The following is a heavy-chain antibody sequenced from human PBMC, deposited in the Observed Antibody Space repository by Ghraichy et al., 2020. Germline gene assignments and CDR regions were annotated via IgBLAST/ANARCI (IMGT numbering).Heavy chain of an antibody. J-gene: IGHJ6*02. CDR2: IKQDGSEK. CDR3: ARDPLYDFWSGYARYSYYGMDV. V-gene: IGHV3-7*03. CDR1: GFTFSSYW. D-gene: IGHD3-3*01. Sequence: SCAASGFTFSSYWMSWVRQAPGKGLEWVANIKQDGSEKYYVDSVKGRFTISRDNAKNSLYLKMNSLRAEGSAVYYCARDPLYDFWSGYARYSYYGMDVWGQGTTVTVSS.